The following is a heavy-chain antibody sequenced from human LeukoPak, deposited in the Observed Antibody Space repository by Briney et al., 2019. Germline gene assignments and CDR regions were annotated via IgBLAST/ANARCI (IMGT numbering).Heavy chain of an antibody. J-gene: IGHJ4*02. Sequence: PGGSLRLSCAASGFTFSSYAMRWVRQAPGKGLEWVAVISYDGSNKYYADSVKGRFTISRDNSKNTLYLQMNSLRAEDTAVYYCARVDYGGNSDWGQGTLVTVSS. CDR2: ISYDGSNK. CDR1: GFTFSSYA. CDR3: ARVDYGGNSD. V-gene: IGHV3-30-3*01. D-gene: IGHD4-23*01.